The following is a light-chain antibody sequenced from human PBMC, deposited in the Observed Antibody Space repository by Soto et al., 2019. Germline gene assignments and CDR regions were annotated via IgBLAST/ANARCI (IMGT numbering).Light chain of an antibody. Sequence: DIQMTQSPSTLSATVGDRVTITCRASQSISTWLAWYQQKPGKAPKLLIYDASSLEVGVPSRFSGSGSRTEFTLTISSLQPDDYGTYYCQQYYDFRTFGQRTKVDIK. CDR2: DAS. CDR1: QSISTW. CDR3: QQYYDFRT. J-gene: IGKJ1*01. V-gene: IGKV1-5*01.